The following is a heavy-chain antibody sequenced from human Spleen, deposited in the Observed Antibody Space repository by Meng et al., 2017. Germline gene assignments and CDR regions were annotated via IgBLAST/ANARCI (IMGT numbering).Heavy chain of an antibody. D-gene: IGHD3-3*01. Sequence: GSLRLSCVASGITFRNLWMTWIRQPPGKGLEWIGFISNSGYTNYNPSLKSRVTMSLDMSKNQFSLKLSSVTAADTAVYYCARDFGRAYSNWFDPWGQGTLVTVSS. V-gene: IGHV4-4*07. CDR3: ARDFGRAYSNWFDP. J-gene: IGHJ5*02. CDR1: GITFRNLW. CDR2: ISNSGYT.